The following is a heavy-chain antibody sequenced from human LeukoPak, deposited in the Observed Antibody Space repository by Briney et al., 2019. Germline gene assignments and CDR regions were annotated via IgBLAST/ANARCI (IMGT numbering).Heavy chain of an antibody. CDR1: GFTFSSYG. Sequence: PGGSLRLSCAASGFTFSSYGMHWVRQAPGKGLEWVAVISFDGRTKYYADSVKGRFTISRDNSNKTLFLQMNSLRAEDTASYYCAKDWHSVTIFDSWGQGTLVTVSS. CDR3: AKDWHSVTIFDS. J-gene: IGHJ4*02. CDR2: ISFDGRTK. D-gene: IGHD4-17*01. V-gene: IGHV3-30*18.